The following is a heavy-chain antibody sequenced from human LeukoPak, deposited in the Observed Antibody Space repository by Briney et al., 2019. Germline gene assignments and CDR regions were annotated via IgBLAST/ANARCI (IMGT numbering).Heavy chain of an antibody. Sequence: PGGPLKISCKGSGYSFTSYWIGWVRQTTGKGLEWMGIIYPGDSGTRYTPSFQGQVTISADKSISTAYLQWSSLKASDTAMYYCARQKMYYYDSSGYYSDAFDIWGQGTMVTVSS. CDR3: ARQKMYYYDSSGYYSDAFDI. D-gene: IGHD3-22*01. V-gene: IGHV5-51*01. CDR1: GYSFTSYW. J-gene: IGHJ3*02. CDR2: IYPGDSGT.